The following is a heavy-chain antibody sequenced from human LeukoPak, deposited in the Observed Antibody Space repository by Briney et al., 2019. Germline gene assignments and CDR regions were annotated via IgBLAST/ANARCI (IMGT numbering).Heavy chain of an antibody. D-gene: IGHD2-21*01. V-gene: IGHV3-23*01. CDR2: ITSNGDKT. CDR1: GFTFSSYA. CDR3: VRGSSGNCDT. J-gene: IGHJ5*02. Sequence: PGGSLRLSCAASGFTFSSYAMCWVRQAPGKGLQWVSSITSNGDKTYYADSVKGRFTISRDNTKNTLHLQVNSLRAEGTALYYCVRGSSGNCDTWGQGTLVTVSS.